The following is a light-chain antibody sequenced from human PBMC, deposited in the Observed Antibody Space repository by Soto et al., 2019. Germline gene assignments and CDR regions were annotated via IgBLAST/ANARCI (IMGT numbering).Light chain of an antibody. CDR1: SSDFGSYNY. Sequence: QSVLTQPASVSGSPGQSITISCTGTSSDFGSYNYVSWYQQHPGKAPKLIIYDVTNRPAGISSRFSASKSGDTASLTISVLQADDEAEYFCSSYKSTSTPYVFGSGTKVTVL. CDR3: SSYKSTSTPYV. CDR2: DVT. J-gene: IGLJ1*01. V-gene: IGLV2-14*03.